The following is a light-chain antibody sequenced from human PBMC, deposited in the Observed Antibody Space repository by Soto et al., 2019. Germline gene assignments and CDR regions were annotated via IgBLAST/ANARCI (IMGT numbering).Light chain of an antibody. CDR1: QSISSY. J-gene: IGKJ5*01. Sequence: DIQMAQSPSYLSASVGDRFTITGRASQSISSYLNWYQKKKGKAPKLLIYAASSLQSGVPSRLSGSGYGTDLTITISSMQNEDFETYYCQQANSSPLTFGQGTRLEIK. CDR3: QQANSSPLT. V-gene: IGKV1-39*01. CDR2: AAS.